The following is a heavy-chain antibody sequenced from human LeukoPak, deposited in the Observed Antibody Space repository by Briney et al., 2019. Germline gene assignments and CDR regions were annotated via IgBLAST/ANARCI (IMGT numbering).Heavy chain of an antibody. Sequence: SETLSLTCTVSGGSISSSSYYWGWIRQPPGKGLEWIGSIYHSGSTYYNPSLKSRVTISVDTSKNQFSLKLSSVTAADTAVYYCARGGVGATVTDAFDIWGQGTMVTVSS. D-gene: IGHD1-26*01. CDR2: IYHSGST. J-gene: IGHJ3*02. CDR3: ARGGVGATVTDAFDI. V-gene: IGHV4-39*07. CDR1: GGSISSSSYY.